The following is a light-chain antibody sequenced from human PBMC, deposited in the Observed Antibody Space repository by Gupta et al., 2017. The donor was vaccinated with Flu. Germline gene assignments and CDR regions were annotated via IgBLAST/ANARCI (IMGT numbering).Light chain of an antibody. V-gene: IGKV3-15*01. CDR2: RAS. CDR3: QQDDNWPT. Sequence: EIVMTQSPATLSVSPGERAAFSCRASQSVGSNLAWYQQKPGQAPRLLIHRASDRATGIPARFSGSGYGTDFTLTISSLQSEDFAVYYCQQDDNWPTFGQGTKVEI. CDR1: QSVGSN. J-gene: IGKJ2*01.